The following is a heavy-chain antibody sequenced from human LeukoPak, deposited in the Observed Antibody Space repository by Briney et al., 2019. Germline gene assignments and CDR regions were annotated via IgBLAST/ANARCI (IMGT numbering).Heavy chain of an antibody. V-gene: IGHV3-30*04. J-gene: IGHJ4*02. CDR2: ISYDGSNK. CDR1: GFTFSSYA. Sequence: GGSLRLSCAASGFTFSSYAMHWVRQAPGKGLEWVAVISYDGSNKYCADSVRGRFTISRDNSRNTLYLQMNSLRAEDTAVYYCETGGDYNFDYWGQGTLVTVSS. D-gene: IGHD4-17*01. CDR3: ETGGDYNFDY.